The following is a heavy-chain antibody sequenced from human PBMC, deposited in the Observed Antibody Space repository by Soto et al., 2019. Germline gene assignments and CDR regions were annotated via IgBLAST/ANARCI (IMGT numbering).Heavy chain of an antibody. CDR2: IDGSGGGA. CDR1: EFTFRNYA. J-gene: IGHJ5*02. CDR3: AKDAVYANGEWDWFDT. Sequence: ELQLLESGGGLVQPGGSLRLSCAASEFTFRNYAMTWVRQAPGKGLEWVSSIDGSGGGAYYSDSVKGRFTVSRDDSQKTLYLQMRSLRVDDTAVYYCAKDAVYANGEWDWFDTWGQGTLVTVSS. V-gene: IGHV3-23*01. D-gene: IGHD2-8*01.